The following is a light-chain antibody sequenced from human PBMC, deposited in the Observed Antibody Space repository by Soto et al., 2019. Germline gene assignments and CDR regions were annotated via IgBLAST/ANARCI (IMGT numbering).Light chain of an antibody. CDR1: QSVSSSH. CDR2: DAS. J-gene: IGKJ4*01. V-gene: IGKV3-20*01. CDR3: QQFSSYPLT. Sequence: EIVLTQSPGTLSLSPGERATLSCRASQSVSSSHLAWYQQNPGQAPRLLIYDASSRATGIPDRFSGGGSGTDFTLTISRLEPEDFAVYYCQQFSSYPLTFGGGTKVDIK.